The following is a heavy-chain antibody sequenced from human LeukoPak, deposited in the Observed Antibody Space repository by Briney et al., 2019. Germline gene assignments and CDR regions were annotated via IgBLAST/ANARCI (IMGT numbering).Heavy chain of an antibody. D-gene: IGHD1-26*01. J-gene: IGHJ3*02. CDR2: ISGSGGST. Sequence: GGSLRLSCAASGFTFSSYAMSWVRQAPGKGLEWVSAISGSGGSTYYADSVKGRFTISRDNSKNTLYLQMNSLRAEDTAVYYCAKACSGSYGGGVYDAFDIWGQGTMVTVSS. CDR3: AKACSGSYGGGVYDAFDI. CDR1: GFTFSSYA. V-gene: IGHV3-23*01.